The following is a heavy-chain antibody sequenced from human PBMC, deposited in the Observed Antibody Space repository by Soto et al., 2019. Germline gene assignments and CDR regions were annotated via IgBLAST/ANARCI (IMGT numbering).Heavy chain of an antibody. J-gene: IGHJ6*02. CDR2: MNGDGSNA. V-gene: IGHV3-74*01. CDR1: GFTFTNYW. Sequence: EVQVVESGGTLVQPAGSLRLSCAAAGFTFTNYWMHWVRQAPGKGLVWVSRMNGDGSNAFYADSVKGRFNISRDNAKNAGYLQMNSLRAEDTAIYYCGIGIQYRYGMDVWGQGTTVTVSS. D-gene: IGHD4-4*01. CDR3: GIGIQYRYGMDV.